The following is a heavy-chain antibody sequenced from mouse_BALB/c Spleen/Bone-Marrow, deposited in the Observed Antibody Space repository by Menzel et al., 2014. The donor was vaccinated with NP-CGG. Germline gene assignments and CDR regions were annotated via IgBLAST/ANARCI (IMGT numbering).Heavy chain of an antibody. Sequence: QVQLKESGSVLARPGASVKLSCKASGYTFTSSWMHWAKQRPGQGLEWIGEIHPNSGNTNYNEKFKGKATLTVDTSSSTDYVDLSSLTSEDSAVYYCAREKIYGNYLWYFDVWGAGTTVTGSS. CDR2: IHPNSGNT. V-gene: IGHV1S130*01. CDR1: GYTFTSSW. CDR3: AREKIYGNYLWYFDV. J-gene: IGHJ1*01. D-gene: IGHD2-1*01.